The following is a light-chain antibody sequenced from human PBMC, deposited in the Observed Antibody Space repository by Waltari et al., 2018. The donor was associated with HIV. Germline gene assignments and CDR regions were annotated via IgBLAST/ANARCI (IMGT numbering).Light chain of an antibody. J-gene: IGKJ4*01. Sequence: DVQLTQSPSFLSASVGDRVTITCRTSVFVNLYLNWYQQRPGEAPKLLIYGSSILQSGVPSRFRGSGSGTNFALTISGLRPEDSATYYCQQTFAMPLSFGAGTKVEI. V-gene: IGKV1-39*01. CDR3: QQTFAMPLS. CDR1: VFVNLY. CDR2: GSS.